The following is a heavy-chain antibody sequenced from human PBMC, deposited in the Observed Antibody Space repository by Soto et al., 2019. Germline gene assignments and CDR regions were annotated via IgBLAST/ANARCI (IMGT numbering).Heavy chain of an antibody. CDR1: GFTLSSYS. J-gene: IGHJ4*02. CDR2: ISSSSSYI. V-gene: IGHV3-21*04. Sequence: GGSLRLSCAASGFTLSSYSMNWVRQAPGKGLEWVSSISSSSSYIYYADSVKGRFTISRDNAKNSLYLQMSSLRAEDTAMYYCAKVRVGIDVDFDYWGQGALVTVSS. CDR3: AKVRVGIDVDFDY. D-gene: IGHD2-21*01.